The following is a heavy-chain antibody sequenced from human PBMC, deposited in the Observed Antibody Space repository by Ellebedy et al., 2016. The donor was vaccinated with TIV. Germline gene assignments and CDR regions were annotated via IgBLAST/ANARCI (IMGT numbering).Heavy chain of an antibody. J-gene: IGHJ4*02. CDR3: SRYYVGSTVRVFDY. CDR2: ISGFHGNT. D-gene: IGHD1-26*01. Sequence: AASVKVSCKASGYVFTSYGISWVRQAPGHGLEWMGWISGFHGNTNYVQQFQGRVTMTRDTSTNTVYMELRSLTSDDTAVYYCSRYYVGSTVRVFDYWGQGTLVTVSS. V-gene: IGHV1-18*01. CDR1: GYVFTSYG.